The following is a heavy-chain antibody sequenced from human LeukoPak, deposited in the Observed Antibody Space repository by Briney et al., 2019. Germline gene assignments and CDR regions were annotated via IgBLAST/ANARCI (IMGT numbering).Heavy chain of an antibody. D-gene: IGHD6-13*01. V-gene: IGHV1-69*05. J-gene: IGHJ6*03. Sequence: ASVKVSCKASGGTFISYAISWVRQAPGQGLEWMGGIIPIFGTANYAQKFQGRVTITTDESTSSAYMELSSLRSDDTAVYYCARGGGIAAAPGYMDVWGKGTTVTVSS. CDR1: GGTFISYA. CDR3: ARGGGIAAAPGYMDV. CDR2: IIPIFGTA.